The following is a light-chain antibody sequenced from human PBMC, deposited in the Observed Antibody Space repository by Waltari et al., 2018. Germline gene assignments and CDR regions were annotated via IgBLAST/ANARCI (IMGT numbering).Light chain of an antibody. CDR1: QSIAND. V-gene: IGKV1-39*01. CDR2: AAS. J-gene: IGKJ4*01. CDR3: QQSYTTLT. Sequence: DVQMTQSPSSLSASVGDRVTIPCRASQSIANDLNWYQQKPGKVPKLLIYAASSLHSGVPSRFSGSGSGTEFTLTITNLQPEDFATYYCQQSYTTLTFGGGTKVE.